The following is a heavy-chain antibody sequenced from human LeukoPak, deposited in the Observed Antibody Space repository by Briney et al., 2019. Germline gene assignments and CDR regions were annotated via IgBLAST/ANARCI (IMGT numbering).Heavy chain of an antibody. Sequence: GGSLRLSCAASGFTFSSYWMHWVRQAPGKGLVWVSRINSDGSSTSYADSVKGRFTISRDNSKNTLYLQMNGLRAEDTAVYYCAKDGCRITSCHVLVDPWGQGTLVTVSS. CDR2: INSDGSST. CDR1: GFTFSSYW. V-gene: IGHV3-74*01. J-gene: IGHJ5*02. CDR3: AKDGCRITSCHVLVDP. D-gene: IGHD2-2*01.